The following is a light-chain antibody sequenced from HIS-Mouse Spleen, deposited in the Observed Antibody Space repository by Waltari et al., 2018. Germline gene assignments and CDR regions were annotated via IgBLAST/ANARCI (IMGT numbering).Light chain of an antibody. CDR3: CSYAGSSTLV. J-gene: IGLJ3*02. CDR2: EGS. Sequence: QSALTQPASESGSPGQSITISCTGTSSDVGSYNLVSWYQQHPGKAPKLMIYEGSKRPSGVSNRFSGSKSGNTASLTISGLQAEDEADDYCCSYAGSSTLVFGGGTKLTVL. V-gene: IGLV2-23*01. CDR1: SSDVGSYNL.